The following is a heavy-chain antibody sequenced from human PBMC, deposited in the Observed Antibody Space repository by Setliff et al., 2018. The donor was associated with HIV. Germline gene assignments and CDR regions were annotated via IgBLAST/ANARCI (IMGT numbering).Heavy chain of an antibody. V-gene: IGHV3-30*18. J-gene: IGHJ6*03. CDR2: LSDDGSRK. Sequence: QPGGSLRLSCAASGFTFSYYAMHWVRQGPGKGLEWLAVLSDDGSRKSYADSLEGRFTISRDNSKNTLFLLVNRLRPEDTAVYYCAKVGGDGRFHYYQLDVWGKGTTVTVSS. CDR3: AKVGGDGRFHYYQLDV. CDR1: GFTFSYYA. D-gene: IGHD2-21*02.